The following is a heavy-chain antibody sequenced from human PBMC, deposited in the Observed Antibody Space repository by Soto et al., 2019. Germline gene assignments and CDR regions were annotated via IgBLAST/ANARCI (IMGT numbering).Heavy chain of an antibody. CDR3: ARDPEYYDILTGYYTSMDV. Sequence: PGGSLRLSCAASGFTFSSYAVHWVRQAPGKGLEWVAVISYDGSNKYYADSVKGRFTISRDNSKNTLYLQMNSLRAEDTAVYYCARDPEYYDILTGYYTSMDVWGHGTTVTVSS. V-gene: IGHV3-30-3*01. D-gene: IGHD3-9*01. CDR1: GFTFSSYA. CDR2: ISYDGSNK. J-gene: IGHJ6*02.